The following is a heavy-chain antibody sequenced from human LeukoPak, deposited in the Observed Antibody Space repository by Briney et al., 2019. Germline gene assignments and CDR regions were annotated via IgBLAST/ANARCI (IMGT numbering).Heavy chain of an antibody. CDR2: IIPILGIA. J-gene: IGHJ4*02. CDR3: ATPRVADNGLDY. CDR1: GGTFSSYA. Sequence: SVKVSCKASGGTFSSYAISWVRQAPGQGLEWMGRIIPILGIANYAQKFQGRITITADKSTSTAYMELSSLRSEDTAVYYCATPRVADNGLDYWGQGTLVTVSS. V-gene: IGHV1-69*04. D-gene: IGHD1-14*01.